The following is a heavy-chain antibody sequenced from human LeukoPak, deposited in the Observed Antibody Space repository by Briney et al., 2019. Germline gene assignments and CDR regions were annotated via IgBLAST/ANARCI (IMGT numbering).Heavy chain of an antibody. CDR3: ARGGLSRYYYYMDV. CDR2: IWYDGSNK. CDR1: GFTFSSYG. V-gene: IGHV3-33*01. Sequence: PGGSLRLPCAASGFTFSSYGVHWVRQAPGKGLEWVAVIWYDGSNKYYADSVKGRFTISRDNSKNTLYLQMNSLRAEDTAVYYCARGGLSRYYYYMDVWGKGTTVTVSS. J-gene: IGHJ6*03. D-gene: IGHD6-25*01.